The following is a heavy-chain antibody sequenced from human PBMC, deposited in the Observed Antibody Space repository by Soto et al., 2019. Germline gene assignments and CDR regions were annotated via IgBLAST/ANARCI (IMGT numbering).Heavy chain of an antibody. CDR2: IIPFFHAA. CDR1: ADTFSSSA. Sequence: QVQLVQSGAEVKKPGSSVKVSCKASADTFSSSAFSWVRQAPGQGLEWMGGIIPFFHAANYAQRFQGRVTITTDESTRTVYMKLNSLRSEDTALYFGPGDLIPISHSTGRDVWGKGTTVPVSS. V-gene: IGHV1-69*01. D-gene: IGHD2-15*01. J-gene: IGHJ6*04. CDR3: PGDLIPISHSTGRDV.